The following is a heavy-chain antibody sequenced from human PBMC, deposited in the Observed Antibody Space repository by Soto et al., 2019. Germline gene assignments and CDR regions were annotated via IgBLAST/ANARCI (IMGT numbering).Heavy chain of an antibody. J-gene: IGHJ3*01. Sequence: VQLLESGGDLVQPGGSLILSCVASGFILNNYAMSWVRQAPGKGLEWVSTVGGTDGDSDGVPWYEDSVKGRFTISRDSSPNTLFLHMDNLRAEDSALYYRVKRGRNWGAFDFWGQGTTVVVSS. V-gene: IGHV3-23*01. D-gene: IGHD7-27*01. CDR1: GFILNNYA. CDR2: VGGTDGDSDGVP. CDR3: VKRGRNWGAFDF.